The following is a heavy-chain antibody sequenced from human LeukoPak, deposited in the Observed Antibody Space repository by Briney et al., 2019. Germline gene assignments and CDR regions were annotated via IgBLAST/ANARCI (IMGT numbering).Heavy chain of an antibody. CDR2: IYYSGST. CDR3: ARDRASAGGFDY. CDR1: GGSVSSGSYY. V-gene: IGHV4-61*01. D-gene: IGHD2-15*01. J-gene: IGHJ4*02. Sequence: SETLSLTCTVSGGSVSSGSYYGNWIRQPPGKGLEWIGYIYYSGSTNYNPSLNSRVTISLDTSKNQFSLKLSSVTAADTALYYCARDRASAGGFDYWGQGTLVTVSS.